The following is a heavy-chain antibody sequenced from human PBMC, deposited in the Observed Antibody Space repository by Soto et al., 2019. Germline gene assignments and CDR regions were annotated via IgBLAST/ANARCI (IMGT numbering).Heavy chain of an antibody. J-gene: IGHJ6*03. V-gene: IGHV4-4*02. CDR2: IYHSGST. D-gene: IGHD3-16*02. Sequence: PSETLSLTCAVSSGSISSSNWWSWVRQPPGKGLEWIGEIYHSGSTNYNPSLKSRVTISVDKSKNQFSLKLSSVTAADTAVYYCARTRIMITFGGVIHYYYMDVWGKGTTVTVSS. CDR3: ARTRIMITFGGVIHYYYMDV. CDR1: SGSISSSNW.